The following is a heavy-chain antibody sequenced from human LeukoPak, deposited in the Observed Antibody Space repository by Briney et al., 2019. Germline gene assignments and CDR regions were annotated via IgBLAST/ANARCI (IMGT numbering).Heavy chain of an antibody. Sequence: GGSPRLSCAASGFTFSSYGMHWVRQAPGKGLEWVAFIRYDGSNKYYADSVKGRFTISRDNAKNSLYLQMNSLRAEDTAVYYCAREKATMGDYYDSSGYPKNMYNWFDPWGQGTLVTVSS. V-gene: IGHV3-30*02. J-gene: IGHJ5*02. CDR3: AREKATMGDYYDSSGYPKNMYNWFDP. CDR1: GFTFSSYG. CDR2: IRYDGSNK. D-gene: IGHD3-22*01.